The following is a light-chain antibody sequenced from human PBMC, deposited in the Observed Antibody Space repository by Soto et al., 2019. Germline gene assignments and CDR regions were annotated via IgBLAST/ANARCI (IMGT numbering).Light chain of an antibody. V-gene: IGKV1-5*01. CDR2: DAS. Sequence: DIQMTQSPSTLSASVGDRVTITCRASQSISSWLAWYQQKPGKAPKLLIYDASSLESGVPSRFSGCGSGTEFTLTISSLQPDDFATYYCQQYNSWTFGQGTKVEIK. J-gene: IGKJ1*01. CDR3: QQYNSWT. CDR1: QSISSW.